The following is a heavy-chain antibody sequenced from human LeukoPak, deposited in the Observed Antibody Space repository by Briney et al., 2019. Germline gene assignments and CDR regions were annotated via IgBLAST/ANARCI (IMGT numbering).Heavy chain of an antibody. CDR2: IYYSGST. V-gene: IGHV4-31*03. CDR3: AREGRGYSGYLDY. D-gene: IGHD5-12*01. Sequence: SETLSLTCTVSGGSISSGGYYWRWIRQHPGTGLEWIGYIYYSGSTYYNPSLKSRVTISVDTSKDQFSLKLSSVTAADTAVYYCAREGRGYSGYLDYWGQGTLVTVSS. J-gene: IGHJ4*02. CDR1: GGSISSGGYY.